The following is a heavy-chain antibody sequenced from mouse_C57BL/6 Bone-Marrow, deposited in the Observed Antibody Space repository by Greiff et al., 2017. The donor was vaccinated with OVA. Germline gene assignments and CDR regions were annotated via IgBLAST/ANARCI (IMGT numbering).Heavy chain of an antibody. CDR3: ARAPSSPAWCAY. J-gene: IGHJ3*01. CDR1: GYTFTDYY. V-gene: IGHV1-26*01. CDR2: INPNNGGT. D-gene: IGHD1-1*01. Sequence: EVQLQQSGPELVKPGASVKISCKASGYTFTDYYMNWVKQSHGKSLEWIGDINPNNGGTSYNQKFKGKATLTVDKSSSTAYMELRSLTSEDSAVYYCARAPSSPAWCAYWGQGTLVTVSA.